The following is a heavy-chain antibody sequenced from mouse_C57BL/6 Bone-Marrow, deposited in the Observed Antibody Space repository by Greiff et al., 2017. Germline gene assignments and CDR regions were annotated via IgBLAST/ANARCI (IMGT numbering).Heavy chain of an antibody. CDR1: GYTFTDYN. D-gene: IGHD2-2*01. J-gene: IGHJ4*01. Sequence: VQLQQSGHELVKPGASVKMSCKASGYTFTDYNMHWVKQSHGKSLEWIGYINPNNGGTSYNQKFKGKATLTVNKSSSTAYMELRSLTSEDSAVYYCANDLLWLRRYYYAMDYWGQGTSVTVSS. V-gene: IGHV1-22*01. CDR2: INPNNGGT. CDR3: ANDLLWLRRYYYAMDY.